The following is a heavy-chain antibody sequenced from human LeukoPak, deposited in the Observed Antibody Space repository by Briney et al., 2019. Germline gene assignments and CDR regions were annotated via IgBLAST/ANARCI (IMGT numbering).Heavy chain of an antibody. Sequence: PGGSLRLSCAASGFTFSSYAMSWVRQAPGKGLEWVSAISGSGSSTYYADSVKGRFTISRDNSKNTLYLQMNSLRAEDTAVYYCAKVQRGGTAMFNINYGGQETLVTVSS. D-gene: IGHD5-18*01. CDR2: ISGSGSST. CDR1: GFTFSSYA. J-gene: IGHJ4*02. V-gene: IGHV3-23*01. CDR3: AKVQRGGTAMFNINY.